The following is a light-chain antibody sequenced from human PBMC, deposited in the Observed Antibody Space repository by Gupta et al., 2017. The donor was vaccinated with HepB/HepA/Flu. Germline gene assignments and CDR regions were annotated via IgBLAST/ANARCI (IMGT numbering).Light chain of an antibody. CDR1: QNLLFSDGNTF. V-gene: IGKV2-30*01. CDR3: GQGTHWPLS. Sequence: DAVLTQSPLSLPVTLGQSASISCRSSQNLLFSDGNTFLHWYQQRPGQSPRRLIYRVSNRDSGVPDRFGGSGSGTDFTLKISRVEAEDIGVYYCGQGTHWPLSFGGGTKVEIK. J-gene: IGKJ4*01. CDR2: RVS.